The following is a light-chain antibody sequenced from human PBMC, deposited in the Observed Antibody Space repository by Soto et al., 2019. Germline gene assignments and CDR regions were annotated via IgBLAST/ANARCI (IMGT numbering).Light chain of an antibody. CDR3: QQYNNWPPIT. V-gene: IGKV3-15*01. Sequence: EIVMSQSLATLSVSPGERATLSCRASQSVSSNLAWYQQKPGQAPRLLIYGASTRATGIPARFSGSGSGTEFTLTISSLQSEDLAVYYCQQYNNWPPITFGQGTRLEIK. CDR2: GAS. J-gene: IGKJ5*01. CDR1: QSVSSN.